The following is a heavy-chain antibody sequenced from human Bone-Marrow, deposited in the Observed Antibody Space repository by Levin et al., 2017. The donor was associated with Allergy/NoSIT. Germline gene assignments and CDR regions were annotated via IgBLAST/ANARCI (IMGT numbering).Heavy chain of an antibody. CDR2: IYYTGRA. Sequence: PSETLSLTCTVSGGSISSGGYFWNWIRQHPGTALEWIGYIYYTGRAYYNPSLKSRLSISLDTSKNQFSLNLRSMTAADTAVYYCAREVDGDYVGDYYYHYMDVWGKGTTVTVSS. J-gene: IGHJ6*03. CDR1: GGSISSGGYF. CDR3: AREVDGDYVGDYYYHYMDV. D-gene: IGHD4-17*01. V-gene: IGHV4-31*03.